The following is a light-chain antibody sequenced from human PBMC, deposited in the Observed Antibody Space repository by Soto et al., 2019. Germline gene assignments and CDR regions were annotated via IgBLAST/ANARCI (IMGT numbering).Light chain of an antibody. V-gene: IGKV1-5*01. CDR2: AAS. CDR3: QQYHTDWT. Sequence: DIQVTQSPSTLSASVGDAVTITCRASESIDNWLAWYQQKPGKAPKLLIFAASTLVRGVPSKFSGRGSGTEFTLTISSLQADDFATYYCQQYHTDWTFGQGTKVAIK. CDR1: ESIDNW. J-gene: IGKJ1*01.